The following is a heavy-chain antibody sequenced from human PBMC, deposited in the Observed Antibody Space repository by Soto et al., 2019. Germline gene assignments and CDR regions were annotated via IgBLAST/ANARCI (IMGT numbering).Heavy chain of an antibody. CDR3: ARDSSYYGSGRGVLDY. D-gene: IGHD3-10*01. J-gene: IGHJ4*02. Sequence: GGSLRLSCAVSGFTVSTNYMSWVRQAPGKGLECVSIIYNDGNTYYADSVKGRFTTSRDSAQNTLYLQMDNLRVDDTAVYHCARDSSYYGSGRGVLDYWGPGTLVTVSS. CDR1: GFTVSTNY. CDR2: IYNDGNT. V-gene: IGHV3-66*01.